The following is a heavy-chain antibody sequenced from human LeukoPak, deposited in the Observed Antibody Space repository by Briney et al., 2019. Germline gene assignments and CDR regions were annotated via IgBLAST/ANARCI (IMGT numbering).Heavy chain of an antibody. D-gene: IGHD5-18*01. CDR3: AKGRRGYSYGWVDY. V-gene: IGHV3-23*01. CDR1: GFTFSSYA. CDR2: ISGSGGST. J-gene: IGHJ4*02. Sequence: AGGSLRLSCAASGFTFSSYAMSWVHQAPGKGLEWVSAISGSGGSTYYADSVKGRFTISRDNSKNTLYLQMNSLRAEDTAVYYCAKGRRGYSYGWVDYWGQGTLVTVSS.